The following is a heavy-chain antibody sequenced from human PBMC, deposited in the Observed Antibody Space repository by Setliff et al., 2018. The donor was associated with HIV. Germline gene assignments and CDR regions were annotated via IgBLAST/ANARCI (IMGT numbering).Heavy chain of an antibody. CDR1: GYSFISYW. D-gene: IGHD6-19*01. V-gene: IGHV5-51*01. J-gene: IGHJ6*02. Sequence: PGESLKISCKGFGYSFISYWIAWVRQMPGEGLEWMGIIYPGDSNTRYSPSFQGQVIISADKSTSTAYLQWSSLKASDTAMYYCARRQIAVAGTLSDSYYAMDVWGQGTTVTVSS. CDR3: ARRQIAVAGTLSDSYYAMDV. CDR2: IYPGDSNT.